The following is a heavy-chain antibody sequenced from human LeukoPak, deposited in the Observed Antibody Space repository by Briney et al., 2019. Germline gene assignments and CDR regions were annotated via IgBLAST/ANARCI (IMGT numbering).Heavy chain of an antibody. CDR1: GFNFGDAA. CDR2: IRSKAYGGTT. D-gene: IGHD6-19*01. V-gene: IGHV3-49*04. Sequence: GVSLRLSCTTSGFNFGDAAMSWVRQAPGKGLEWVSFIRSKAYGGTTEYAASVKGRFTISRDDSRNIAYLQMNSLKTEDTAVYYCTRNSGWYSSSYYYMAVWGKGTTVTVSS. CDR3: TRNSGWYSSSYYYMAV. J-gene: IGHJ6*03.